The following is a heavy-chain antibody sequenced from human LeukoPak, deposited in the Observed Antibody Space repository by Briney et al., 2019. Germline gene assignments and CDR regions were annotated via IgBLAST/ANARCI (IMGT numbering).Heavy chain of an antibody. CDR2: IKQDGSEK. CDR3: ATGGWYPDC. Sequence: GGSLRLSCAASGFIFSSSWMSWVRQAPGKGLEWVAYIKQDGSEKHYVDSVKGRFTISRDNAESSLYLQMNSLRAEDTAVYYCATGGWYPDCWGRGTLVTVSS. D-gene: IGHD6-19*01. CDR1: GFIFSSSW. J-gene: IGHJ4*02. V-gene: IGHV3-7*01.